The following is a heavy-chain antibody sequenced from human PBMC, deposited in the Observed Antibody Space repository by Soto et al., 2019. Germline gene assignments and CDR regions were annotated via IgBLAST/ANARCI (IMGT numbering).Heavy chain of an antibody. CDR1: GFTFSSYA. V-gene: IGHV3-30*04. Sequence: QEQLVGSGGGVGQPGRSLRLSCAASGFTFSSYAMHWVRQAPGKGLEWVADISSDGKNEYYADSVKGRFTISRDNSKNTLYLHMNSLRVEDTAVYYCARPHSTSSWYPDYWGQGTLVPVSS. D-gene: IGHD6-13*01. CDR3: ARPHSTSSWYPDY. CDR2: ISSDGKNE. J-gene: IGHJ4*02.